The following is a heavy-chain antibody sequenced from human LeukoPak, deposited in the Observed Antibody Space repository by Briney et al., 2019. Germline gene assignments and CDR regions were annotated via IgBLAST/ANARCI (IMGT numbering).Heavy chain of an antibody. CDR1: GYTFTGYY. V-gene: IGHV1-2*02. CDR2: INPNSGGT. J-gene: IGHJ4*02. CDR3: AGQVELLDYFDY. D-gene: IGHD1-26*01. Sequence: ASVKVSCKASGYTFTGYYMHWVRQAPGQGLEWMGWINPNSGGTNYAQKFQGRVTMTRDTSISTAYMELSRLRSDDTAVYYCAGQVELLDYFDYWGQGTLVTVSS.